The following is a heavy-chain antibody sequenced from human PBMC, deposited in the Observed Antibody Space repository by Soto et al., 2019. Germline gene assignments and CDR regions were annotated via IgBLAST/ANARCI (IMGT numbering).Heavy chain of an antibody. D-gene: IGHD2-15*01. V-gene: IGHV3-21*01. CDR2: ISSSSSYI. J-gene: IGHJ4*02. CDR1: GFTFSSYS. CDR3: ARDGLLGWHRQGCFDY. Sequence: PGGSLRLSCAASGFTFSSYSMNWVRQAPGKGLEWVSSISSSSSYIYYADSVKGRFTISRDNAKNSLYLQMNSLRAEDTAVYYCARDGLLGWHRQGCFDYWGQGTLVTVS.